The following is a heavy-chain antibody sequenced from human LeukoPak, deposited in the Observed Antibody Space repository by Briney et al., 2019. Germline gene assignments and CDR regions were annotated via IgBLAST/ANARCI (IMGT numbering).Heavy chain of an antibody. V-gene: IGHV4-4*07. Sequence: PSATLSLTCTVSGGSISTYYWSWIRQSAGKGLEWIGRIHTSGSTNYNPSLKSRVTMSVDTSKNQFSLKVSSVTAADTGVYYCARAPEFSSGWLLDCWGQGSLVTVSS. CDR3: ARAPEFSSGWLLDC. CDR2: IHTSGST. J-gene: IGHJ4*02. CDR1: GGSISTYY. D-gene: IGHD6-19*01.